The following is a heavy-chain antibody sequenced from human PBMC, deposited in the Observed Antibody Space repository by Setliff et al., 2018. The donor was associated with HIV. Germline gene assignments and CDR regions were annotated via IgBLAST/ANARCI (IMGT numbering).Heavy chain of an antibody. CDR2: IYSTGST. CDR3: ARGRTQWPNYNYFDP. Sequence: SETLSLTCTVSGPSINIHYWSWIRQSPGKGFEWNGYIYSTGSTNYNPSLQSRVTISVDTSKSQFSLKLSSLTTADTAVYYCARGRTQWPNYNYFDPWGLGTLVTVSS. V-gene: IGHV4-59*08. D-gene: IGHD6-19*01. J-gene: IGHJ5*02. CDR1: GPSINIHY.